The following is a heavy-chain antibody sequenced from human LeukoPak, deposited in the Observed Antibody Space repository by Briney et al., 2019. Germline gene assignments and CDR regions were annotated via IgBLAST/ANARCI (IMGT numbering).Heavy chain of an antibody. D-gene: IGHD3-10*01. J-gene: IGHJ4*02. CDR2: IYSGGST. V-gene: IGHV3-53*01. CDR1: GFTVSDNY. Sequence: PGGSLRLSCAASGFTVSDNYMSWVRQAPGKGLEWVSVIYSGGSTKYSDYAKCRFTISRDNSKSTLYLQMSSLRAEDTAVYYCVREKATMIRGVVVPERTQIPEANWGQGALVTVSS. CDR3: VREKATMIRGVVVPERTQIPEAN.